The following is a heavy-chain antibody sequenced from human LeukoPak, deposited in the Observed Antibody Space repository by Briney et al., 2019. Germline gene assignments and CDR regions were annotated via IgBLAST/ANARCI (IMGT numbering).Heavy chain of an antibody. CDR2: IKEDGSEK. D-gene: IGHD2-21*01. CDR3: ARDKGVVGTLAP. J-gene: IGHJ5*02. Sequence: GGSLRLSCAASGFTFTSYWMTWVRQAPEKGLEWVANIKEDGSEKYFVDSVKGRFTISRDNAKNSLYLQMNSLRAEDTAIYYCARDKGVVGTLAPWGRGTLVTVSS. CDR1: GFTFTSYW. V-gene: IGHV3-7*01.